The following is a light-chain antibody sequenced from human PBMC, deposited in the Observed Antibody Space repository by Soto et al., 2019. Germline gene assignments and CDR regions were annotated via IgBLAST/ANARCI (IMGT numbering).Light chain of an antibody. J-gene: IGKJ1*01. V-gene: IGKV1-39*01. CDR3: QQSYSSSWT. CDR2: AAS. CDR1: QTISSF. Sequence: DLQMTQTPSSLSASLGDRVTITCRASQTISSFLNWYQQKPGGAPKLLIYAASSLQSGVPSRFSGSGSGTDFTLTISSLQVEDSATYYCQQSYSSSWTFGQGTKVEI.